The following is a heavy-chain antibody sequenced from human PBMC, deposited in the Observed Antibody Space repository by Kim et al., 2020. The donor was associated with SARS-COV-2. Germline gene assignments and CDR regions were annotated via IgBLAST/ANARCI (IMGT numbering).Heavy chain of an antibody. CDR3: ARDTPDFWSGYPKYGMDV. CDR2: IYYSGST. D-gene: IGHD3-3*01. CDR1: GGSISSYY. V-gene: IGHV4-59*01. J-gene: IGHJ6*02. Sequence: SETLSLTCTVSGGSISSYYWSWIRQPPGKGLEWIGYIYYSGSTNYNPSLKSRVTISVDTSKNQFSLKLSSVTAADTAVYYCARDTPDFWSGYPKYGMDVWGQGTTVTVSS.